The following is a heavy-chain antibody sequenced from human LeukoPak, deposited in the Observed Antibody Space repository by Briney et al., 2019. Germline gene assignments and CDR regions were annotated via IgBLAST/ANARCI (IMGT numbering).Heavy chain of an antibody. D-gene: IGHD3-3*01. CDR3: ARSRFGVVMTYYYYYMDV. J-gene: IGHJ6*03. V-gene: IGHV6-1*01. Sequence: PSQTLSLTCAISGDSVSSNSAAWNWIRQSPSRGLEWLGRTYYRSKWYNDYAVSVKGRITINPDTSKNQFSLQLNSVTPEDTAVYYCARSRFGVVMTYYYYYMDVWGKGTTVTVSS. CDR1: GDSVSSNSAA. CDR2: TYYRSKWYN.